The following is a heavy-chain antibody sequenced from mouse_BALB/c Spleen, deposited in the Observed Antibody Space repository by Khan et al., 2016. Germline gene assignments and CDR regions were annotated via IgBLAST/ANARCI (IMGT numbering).Heavy chain of an antibody. CDR1: GSSITSDYA. Sequence: EVQLQESGPGLVKPSQSLSLTCTVTGSSITSDYAWNWIRQFPGNKLEWMGYITYSGRTSYNPSLKSRISITRDTSKNQFVLQLNSVTTEDTATYYCAGHQLADWYFDVGGAGTTVTVSS. J-gene: IGHJ1*01. D-gene: IGHD4-1*02. CDR3: AGHQLADWYFDV. CDR2: ITYSGRT. V-gene: IGHV3-2*02.